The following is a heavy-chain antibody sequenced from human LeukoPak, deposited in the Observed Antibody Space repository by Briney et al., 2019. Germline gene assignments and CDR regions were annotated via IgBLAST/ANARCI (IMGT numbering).Heavy chain of an antibody. CDR2: IYSGGST. CDR3: ARDSIAAAGTDY. Sequence: GGSLRLSCAASGFTVSSNYMSWVRQAPGKGLEWVSVIYSGGSTYYADSVKGRFTISRDNSKNTLYLQMNSLRAEDTAVYYCARDSIAAAGTDYWGQGNLVTVSS. CDR1: GFTVSSNY. J-gene: IGHJ4*02. V-gene: IGHV3-66*01. D-gene: IGHD6-13*01.